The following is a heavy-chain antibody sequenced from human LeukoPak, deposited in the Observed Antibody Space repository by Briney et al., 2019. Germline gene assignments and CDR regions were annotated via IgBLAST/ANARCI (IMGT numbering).Heavy chain of an antibody. CDR1: GFTFSSYW. CDR3: ARVAVDMATILPRHFDY. D-gene: IGHD5-24*01. J-gene: IGHJ4*02. CDR2: IKQDGSEK. Sequence: PGGSLRLSCAASGFTFSSYWMSWVRQAPGKGLEWVANIKQDGSEKYYVDSVKGRFTISRDNAKNSLYLQMNSLRAEDRAVYYCARVAVDMATILPRHFDYWGQGTLVTVSS. V-gene: IGHV3-7*01.